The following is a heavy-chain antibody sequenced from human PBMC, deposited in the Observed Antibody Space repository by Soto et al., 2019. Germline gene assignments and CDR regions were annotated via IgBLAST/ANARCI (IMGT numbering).Heavy chain of an antibody. J-gene: IGHJ4*02. CDR3: ARAAARGYFDY. CDR2: IYYSGST. D-gene: IGHD6-13*01. CDR1: GCSISSGGYY. V-gene: IGHV4-31*03. Sequence: TLSLTCTVSGCSISSGGYYWSWIRQHPGKGLEWIGYIYYSGSTYYNPSLKSRVTISVDTSKNQFSLKLSSVTAADTAVYYCARAAARGYFDYWGQGTLVTVSS.